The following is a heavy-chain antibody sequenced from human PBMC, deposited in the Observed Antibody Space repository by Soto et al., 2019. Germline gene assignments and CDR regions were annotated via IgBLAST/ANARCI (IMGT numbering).Heavy chain of an antibody. J-gene: IGHJ4*02. CDR1: GFTFSSYG. CDR3: AKTLFIAAADAPFDY. V-gene: IGHV3-30*18. CDR2: ISYDGSNK. D-gene: IGHD6-13*01. Sequence: PGGSLRLSCAASGFTFSSYGMHWVRQAPGKGLEWVAVISYDGSNKYYADSVKGRFTISRDNSKNTLYLQMNSLRAEDTAVYYCAKTLFIAAADAPFDYWGQGTLVTVSS.